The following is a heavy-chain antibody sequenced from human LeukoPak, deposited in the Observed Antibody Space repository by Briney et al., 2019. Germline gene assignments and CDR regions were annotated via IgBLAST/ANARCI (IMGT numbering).Heavy chain of an antibody. D-gene: IGHD4-17*01. CDR1: GFTFSSYG. Sequence: PGRSLRLSCAASGFTFSSYGMHWVRQAPGKGLEWVAVVWYDGSNKFYADSVKGRFTISRDDSKNTLYVEMNSLRAEDTAVYYCARGRGDYGDYYYYGMDVWGQGTTVIVSS. CDR3: ARGRGDYGDYYYYGMDV. CDR2: VWYDGSNK. V-gene: IGHV3-33*01. J-gene: IGHJ6*02.